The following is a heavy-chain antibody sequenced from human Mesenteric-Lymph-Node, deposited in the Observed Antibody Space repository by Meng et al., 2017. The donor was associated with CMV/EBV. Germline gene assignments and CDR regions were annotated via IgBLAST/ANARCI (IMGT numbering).Heavy chain of an antibody. CDR1: GFTFSSFA. D-gene: IGHD3-16*01. V-gene: IGHV3-30*04. Sequence: LSLTCAASGFTFSSFAMHWVRQAPGKGLEWVAFISFDGSNADSVKGRFIISRDNAKNTLYLQMNSLRPEDTAVYYCATWATLGFDSWGQGTLVTVSS. CDR3: ATWATLGFDS. CDR2: ISFDGSN. J-gene: IGHJ4*02.